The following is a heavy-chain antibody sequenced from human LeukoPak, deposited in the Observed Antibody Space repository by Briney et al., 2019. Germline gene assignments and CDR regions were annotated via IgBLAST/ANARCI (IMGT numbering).Heavy chain of an antibody. CDR2: IYYSGST. CDR1: GGSISSSSYY. CDR3: ARHGSPSDGGRGMEPRVAAFDY. V-gene: IGHV4-39*01. Sequence: SETLPLTCTVSGGSISSSSYYWGWIRQPPGKGLEWIGSIYYSGSTYYNPSLKSRVTISVDTSKNQFSLKLSSVTAADTAVYYCARHGSPSDGGRGMEPRVAAFDYWGQGTLVTVSS. D-gene: IGHD6-19*01. J-gene: IGHJ4*02.